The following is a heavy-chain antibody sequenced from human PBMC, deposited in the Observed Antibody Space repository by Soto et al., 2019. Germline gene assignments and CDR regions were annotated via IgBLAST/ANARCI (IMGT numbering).Heavy chain of an antibody. CDR3: ASRYGSGYRAFDY. Sequence: QVQLVQSGAEVKKPGSSVRVSCKASGDTFSFYSINWVRQAPGLGLEWMGRINPILSMSNYAQRFQGRVTVTADKSTSAAYMGLSSMRSEDTAMYYCASRYGSGYRAFDYWGQGALVTVSS. D-gene: IGHD3-10*01. CDR2: INPILSMS. V-gene: IGHV1-69*02. J-gene: IGHJ4*02. CDR1: GDTFSFYS.